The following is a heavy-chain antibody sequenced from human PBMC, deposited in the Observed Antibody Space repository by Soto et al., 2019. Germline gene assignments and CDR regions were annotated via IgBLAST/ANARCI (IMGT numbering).Heavy chain of an antibody. CDR1: GFTFSDAY. CDR2: ISHTSHYM. D-gene: IGHD1-26*01. CDR3: AKTVGLGPVGRFTL. J-gene: IGHJ2*01. V-gene: IGHV3-11*05. Sequence: QAQLVESGGGLVKPGGSLRLSCAASGFTFSDAYMSWIRQAPGKGLEGVSYISHTSHYMKYSDSVEGRFTVSRDNAKNSRYLNMITLRAEDTAVYYGAKTVGLGPVGRFTLWGRGTLVIVSS.